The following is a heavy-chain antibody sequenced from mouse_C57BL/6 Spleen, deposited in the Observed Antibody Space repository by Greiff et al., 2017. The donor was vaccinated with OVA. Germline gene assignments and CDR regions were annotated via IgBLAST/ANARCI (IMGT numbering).Heavy chain of an antibody. Sequence: EVKLVESGGGLVKPGGSLKLSCAASGFTFSDYGMHWVRQAPEKGLEWVAYISSGSRTIYYADTVKGRFTISRDNAKNTLFLQMTSLRSEDTAMYYCARYYGYDGEDFDYWGQGTTLTVSS. CDR1: GFTFSDYG. CDR3: ARYYGYDGEDFDY. J-gene: IGHJ2*01. D-gene: IGHD2-2*01. V-gene: IGHV5-17*01. CDR2: ISSGSRTI.